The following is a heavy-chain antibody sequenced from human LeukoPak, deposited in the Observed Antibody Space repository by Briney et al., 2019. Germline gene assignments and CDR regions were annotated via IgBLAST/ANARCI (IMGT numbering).Heavy chain of an antibody. CDR2: ISSSGGST. CDR1: GFTFSSYA. Sequence: GGSLRLSCAASGFTFSSYAMSWVRQAPGKGLEWVSAISSSGGSTYYADSVKGRFTISRDNSKNTLYLQMNSLRAEDTAVYYCARSADYGGNFFDYWGQGTLVTVSS. D-gene: IGHD4-23*01. CDR3: ARSADYGGNFFDY. J-gene: IGHJ4*02. V-gene: IGHV3-23*01.